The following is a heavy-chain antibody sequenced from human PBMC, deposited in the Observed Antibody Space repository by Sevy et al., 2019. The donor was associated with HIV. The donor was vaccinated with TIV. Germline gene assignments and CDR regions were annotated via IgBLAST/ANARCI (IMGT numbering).Heavy chain of an antibody. CDR3: ARGVATTYYYHCGMDV. D-gene: IGHD5-12*01. Sequence: GGSLRLSCTASGFTFSSNAMYWVRQAPGKGLEWVAVIWYDESNKYHADSVKGRFTISRDNSKNTLYLQMNSLRAEDTAVYYCARGVATTYYYHCGMDVWGQGTTVTVSS. J-gene: IGHJ6*02. CDR2: IWYDESNK. CDR1: GFTFSSNA. V-gene: IGHV3-33*01.